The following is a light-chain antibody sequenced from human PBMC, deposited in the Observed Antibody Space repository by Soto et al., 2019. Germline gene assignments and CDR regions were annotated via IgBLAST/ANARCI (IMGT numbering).Light chain of an antibody. J-gene: IGLJ2*01. CDR3: SSYSGSTTPIL. CDR2: DVT. V-gene: IGLV2-14*01. Sequence: QSALTQPASVSGSPGQSITISCTGSSSDIGGYNYVSWYQQHPGKAPKLIIYDVTYRPSGISYRFSASKSGSTASLTISGLQPEDEADYYCSSYSGSTTPILFGGGTKLTVL. CDR1: SSDIGGYNY.